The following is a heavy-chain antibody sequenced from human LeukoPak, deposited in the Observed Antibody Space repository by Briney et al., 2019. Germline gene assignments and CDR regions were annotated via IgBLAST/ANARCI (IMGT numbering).Heavy chain of an antibody. CDR2: IYSGGST. CDR3: ARSLGRARFDY. J-gene: IGHJ4*02. CDR1: GFTFDDYA. Sequence: PGRSLRLSCAASGFTFDDYAMPWVRQAPGKGLEWVSGIYSGGSTYYADSVKGRFTISRDNSKNTLYLQMNSLRAEDTAVYYCARSLGRARFDYWGQGTLVTVSS. V-gene: IGHV3-66*02. D-gene: IGHD3-10*01.